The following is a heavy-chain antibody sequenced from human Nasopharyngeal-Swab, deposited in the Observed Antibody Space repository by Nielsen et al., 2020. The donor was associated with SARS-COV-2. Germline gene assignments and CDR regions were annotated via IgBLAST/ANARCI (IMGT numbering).Heavy chain of an antibody. J-gene: IGHJ5*02. CDR2: MSNDGNYK. V-gene: IGHV3-30*03. CDR3: ARDNGYCSGDACYLGGWIDL. D-gene: IGHD2-15*01. Sequence: GGSLRLSCAGSGFTFSSYGMNWVRQAPGKGLEWVAVMSNDGNYKFYADSVKGRFTISRDNSKNTLYLQMNSLRAEDTAVYYCARDNGYCSGDACYLGGWIDLWGQGTLVTVSS. CDR1: GFTFSSYG.